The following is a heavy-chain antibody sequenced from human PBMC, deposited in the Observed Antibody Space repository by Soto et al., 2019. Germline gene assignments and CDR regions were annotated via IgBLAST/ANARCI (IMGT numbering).Heavy chain of an antibody. V-gene: IGHV3-48*01. CDR2: ISSSSSTI. D-gene: IGHD3-10*01. CDR3: ARDPLWFGEIGYFDY. Sequence: GGSLRLSCGASGFTFYTYWMNWVRQAPGMGLEWVSYISSSSSTIYYADSVKGRFTISRDNAKNSLYLQMNSLRAEDTAVYYCARDPLWFGEIGYFDYWGQGALVTVSS. J-gene: IGHJ4*02. CDR1: GFTFYTYW.